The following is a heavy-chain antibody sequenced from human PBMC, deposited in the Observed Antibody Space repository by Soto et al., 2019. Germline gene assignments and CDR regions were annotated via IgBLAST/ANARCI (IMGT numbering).Heavy chain of an antibody. D-gene: IGHD3-10*01. CDR3: AKEMYYYGPIDY. CDR2: IWYDGSNK. Sequence: PGGSLRLSCAASGFTFSSYGMHWVRQAPGKGLEWVAVIWYDGSNKYYADSVKGRFTISRDNSKNTLYLQMNSLRAEDTAVYYCAKEMYYYGPIDYWGQGTLVTVSS. V-gene: IGHV3-30*02. J-gene: IGHJ4*02. CDR1: GFTFSSYG.